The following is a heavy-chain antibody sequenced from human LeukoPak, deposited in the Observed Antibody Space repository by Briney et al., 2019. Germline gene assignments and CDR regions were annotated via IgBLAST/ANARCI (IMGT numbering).Heavy chain of an antibody. CDR3: ARGLLDGYTHPAAFDI. Sequence: SETLSLTCTVSGGSISSYYWSWIRQPPGKGLEWIGYIYYSGSTNYNPSLKSRVTISVDTSKNQFSLKLSSVTAADTAVYYCARGLLDGYTHPAAFDIWGQGTLVTVSS. J-gene: IGHJ4*02. D-gene: IGHD5-24*01. CDR1: GGSISSYY. V-gene: IGHV4-59*01. CDR2: IYYSGST.